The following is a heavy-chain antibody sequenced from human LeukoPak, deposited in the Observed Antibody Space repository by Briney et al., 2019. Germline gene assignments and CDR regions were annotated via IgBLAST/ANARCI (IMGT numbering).Heavy chain of an antibody. CDR2: IYHSGST. V-gene: IGHV4-30-2*01. Sequence: SETLSLTCTVSGGSISSGGYYWSWIRQPPGKGLEWIGSIYHSGSTYYNPSLKNRVTISVDRSKNQFSLKLSSVTAADTAVYYCARRLSKSSGGSRGAFDIWGQGTMVTVSS. J-gene: IGHJ3*02. D-gene: IGHD1-26*01. CDR3: ARRLSKSSGGSRGAFDI. CDR1: GGSISSGGYY.